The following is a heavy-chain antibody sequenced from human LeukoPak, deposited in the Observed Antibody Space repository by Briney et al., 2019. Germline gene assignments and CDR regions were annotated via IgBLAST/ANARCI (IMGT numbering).Heavy chain of an antibody. D-gene: IGHD2-2*01. CDR2: ISGSGGST. J-gene: IGHJ4*02. Sequence: GGSLRLSCAASGFTFSSYAMSWVRQAPGKGLEWVSAISGSGGSTYYADSVKGRFSISRDNSKNTLYLQMNSLRAEDTAVYYCAKGSHYCSSTSCPVDYWGQGTLVTVSS. V-gene: IGHV3-23*01. CDR3: AKGSHYCSSTSCPVDY. CDR1: GFTFSSYA.